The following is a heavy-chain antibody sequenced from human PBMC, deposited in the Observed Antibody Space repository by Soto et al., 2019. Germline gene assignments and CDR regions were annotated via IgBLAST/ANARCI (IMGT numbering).Heavy chain of an antibody. Sequence: GGSLRLSCAASGFTFSTYGMHWVRQAPGKGLEWVAVISYDGDNKYYADSVKGRFTISRDNSKNTLYLQMNGLRAEDTAVYYCAKGVFYDGGNSFDYWGQGSLVTVSS. D-gene: IGHD2-21*01. CDR3: AKGVFYDGGNSFDY. CDR1: GFTFSTYG. J-gene: IGHJ4*02. CDR2: ISYDGDNK. V-gene: IGHV3-30*18.